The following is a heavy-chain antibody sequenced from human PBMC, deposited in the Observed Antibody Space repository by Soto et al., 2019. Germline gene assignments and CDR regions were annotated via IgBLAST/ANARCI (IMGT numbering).Heavy chain of an antibody. CDR1: GGSFSGYY. Sequence: SETLSLTCAVYGGSFSGYYWSWIRQPPGKGLEWIGEINHSGSTNYNPSLKSRVTISVDTSKNQFSLKLSSVTAADTAVYYCARVVVVVAATGGDFDYWGQGTLVTVSS. CDR2: INHSGST. CDR3: ARVVVVVAATGGDFDY. D-gene: IGHD2-15*01. V-gene: IGHV4-34*01. J-gene: IGHJ4*02.